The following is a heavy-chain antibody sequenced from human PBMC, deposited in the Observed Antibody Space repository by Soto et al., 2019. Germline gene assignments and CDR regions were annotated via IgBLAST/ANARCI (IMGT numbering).Heavy chain of an antibody. J-gene: IGHJ4*02. V-gene: IGHV4-30-4*01. CDR3: AREHHRIGY. D-gene: IGHD2-21*01. CDR2: IYYIGST. Sequence: PSETLSLAGTVSGGCISSGDYYWSWILQPPGKGLEWIGYIYYIGSTYYNPSLKSRVTISVDTSKNQFSLKLSSVTDADTAVYYCAREHHRIGYWGQGTLVTVS. CDR1: GGCISSGDYY.